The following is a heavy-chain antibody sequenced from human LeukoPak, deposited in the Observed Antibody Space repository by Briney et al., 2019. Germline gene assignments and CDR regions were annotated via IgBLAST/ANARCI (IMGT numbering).Heavy chain of an antibody. CDR1: RYSLTGYY. V-gene: IGHV1-2*02. CDR3: ARDEGYYNYMDV. CDR2: INVDSGGT. J-gene: IGHJ6*03. Sequence: ALVTVSCKASRYSLTGYYMHWVLVAPGPGHEWMGWINVDSGGTKYAEKFQGRVTMTRDTSISTAYMELSRLRSDDTAVYYCARDEGYYNYMDVWGKGTTVSVSS.